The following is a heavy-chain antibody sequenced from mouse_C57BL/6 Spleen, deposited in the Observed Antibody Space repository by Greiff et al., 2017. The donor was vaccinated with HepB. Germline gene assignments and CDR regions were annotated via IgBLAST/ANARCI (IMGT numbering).Heavy chain of an antibody. J-gene: IGHJ1*03. V-gene: IGHV1-82*01. D-gene: IGHD1-1*01. Sequence: QVQLQQSGPELVKPGASVKISCKASGYAFSSSWMNWVKQRPGKGLEWIGRIYPGDGDTNYNGKFKGKAKLTADKSSSTAYMQLSSLTSEDSAVYFCARYYYGRGYFDVWGTGTTVTVSS. CDR3: ARYYYGRGYFDV. CDR2: IYPGDGDT. CDR1: GYAFSSSW.